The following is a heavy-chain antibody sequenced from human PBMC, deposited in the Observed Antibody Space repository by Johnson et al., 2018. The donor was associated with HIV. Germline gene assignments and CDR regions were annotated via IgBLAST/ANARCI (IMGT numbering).Heavy chain of an antibody. J-gene: IGHJ3*01. CDR2: IYSDGST. D-gene: IGHD3-22*01. CDR3: ARLLRAPLNDYDSSGHDAFDL. CDR1: AFTVSSNY. Sequence: VQLVESGGGVVQPGGSLRLSCVATAFTVSSNYMSWVRQAPGKGLEWVSAIYSDGSTYYAESVKGRFTISRDSSKNTLYFQLNSLRAEDTAVYYCARLLRAPLNDYDSSGHDAFDLWGQGTMVTVSS. V-gene: IGHV3-66*04.